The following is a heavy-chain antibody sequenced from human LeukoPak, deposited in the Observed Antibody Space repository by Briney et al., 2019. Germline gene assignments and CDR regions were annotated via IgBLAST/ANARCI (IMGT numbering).Heavy chain of an antibody. CDR2: INHSGST. J-gene: IGHJ4*02. D-gene: IGHD3-16*01. CDR3: ARGPGPLGY. CDR1: GGSFSGYY. Sequence: SETLSLTCAVYGGSFSGYYWSWIRQPPGKGLEWIGEINHSGSTNYNPSLKSRVIISVDTSKNQFSLKLSSVTAADTAVYYCARGPGPLGYWGQGTLVTVSS. V-gene: IGHV4-34*01.